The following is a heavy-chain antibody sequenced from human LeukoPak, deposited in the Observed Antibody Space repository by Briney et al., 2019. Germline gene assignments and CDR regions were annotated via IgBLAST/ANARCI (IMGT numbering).Heavy chain of an antibody. V-gene: IGHV3-74*01. J-gene: IGHJ4*02. CDR3: VRGQLWSYYHDY. CDR1: GFTFSRYW. D-gene: IGHD5-18*01. CDR2: IKGDERST. Sequence: GGSLRLSCAASGFTFSRYWLHWVRQAPGKGLVWVSRIKGDERSTNYADSVKGRFTISRDNAKNTVYLEMNSLRAEDTAVYYCVRGQLWSYYHDYWGQGTLVTISS.